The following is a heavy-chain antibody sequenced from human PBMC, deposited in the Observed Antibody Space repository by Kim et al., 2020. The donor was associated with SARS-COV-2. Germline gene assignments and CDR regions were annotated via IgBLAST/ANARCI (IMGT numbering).Heavy chain of an antibody. J-gene: IGHJ5*02. CDR3: AKGPDNWNYLLPGFDP. D-gene: IGHD1-7*01. V-gene: IGHV3-9*01. CDR2: ISWNSGSI. Sequence: GGSLRLSCAASGFTFDDYAMHWVRQAPGKGLEWVSGISWNSGSIGYADSVKGRFTISRDNAKNSLYLQMNSLRAEDTALYYCAKGPDNWNYLLPGFDPWGQGTLVTVSS. CDR1: GFTFDDYA.